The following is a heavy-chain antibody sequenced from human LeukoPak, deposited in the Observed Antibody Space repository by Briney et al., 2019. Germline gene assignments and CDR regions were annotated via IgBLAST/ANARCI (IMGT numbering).Heavy chain of an antibody. J-gene: IGHJ5*02. CDR3: ARAGGRSWFDP. CDR1: GYSFTDKY. V-gene: IGHV1-2*02. CDR2: INPNSGGT. Sequence: ASVKVSCNASGYSFTDKYMHWVRQVPGQGLEWMGWINPNSGGTNYAQKFQGRVTMTTDTSMSTAYMELSRLTSDDTAVYYCARAGGRSWFDPWGQGTLVTVSS.